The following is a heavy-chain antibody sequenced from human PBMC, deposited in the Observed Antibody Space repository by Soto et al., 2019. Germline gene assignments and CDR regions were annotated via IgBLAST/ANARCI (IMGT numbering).Heavy chain of an antibody. CDR2: SIPIFGTA. J-gene: IGHJ6*02. CDR1: AGTFSSYA. CDR3: ARDVIDSSGYYPYYYYGMDV. V-gene: IGHV1-69*12. D-gene: IGHD3-22*01. Sequence: QVQLVQSGAEVKKPGSSVKVSCKASAGTFSSYAISWVRQAPGQGLEWMGGSIPIFGTANYAQKFQGRVTITADESTSTAYMELSSLRSEDTAVYYCARDVIDSSGYYPYYYYGMDVWGQGTTVTVSS.